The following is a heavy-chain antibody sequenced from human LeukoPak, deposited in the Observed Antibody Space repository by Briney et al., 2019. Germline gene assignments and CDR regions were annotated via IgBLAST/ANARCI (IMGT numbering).Heavy chain of an antibody. D-gene: IGHD2-15*01. V-gene: IGHV3-21*01. Sequence: PGGVLGLSRAASGFTFSSYSMNLGRQAPGKGLEGVSSISSSSSYIYYADSVKGRFTISRDNAKNSLYLQMNSLRAEDTAVYYCARGDCSGGSCYQAWGQGTLVTVSS. CDR2: ISSSSSYI. CDR1: GFTFSSYS. CDR3: ARGDCSGGSCYQA. J-gene: IGHJ4*02.